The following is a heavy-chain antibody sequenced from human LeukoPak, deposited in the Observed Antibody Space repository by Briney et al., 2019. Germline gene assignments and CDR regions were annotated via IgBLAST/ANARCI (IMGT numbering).Heavy chain of an antibody. D-gene: IGHD1-26*01. CDR2: ISYDGSNK. V-gene: IGHV3-30-3*01. J-gene: IGHJ6*02. CDR3: ARNLEWELQEDYYGMDV. CDR1: GFTFSSYA. Sequence: PGRSLRLSCAASGFTFSSYAMHWVRQAPGKGLEWVAVISYDGSNKYYADSVKGRFTISRDNSKNMLYLQMNSLRAEDTAVYYCARNLEWELQEDYYGMDVWGQGTTVTVSS.